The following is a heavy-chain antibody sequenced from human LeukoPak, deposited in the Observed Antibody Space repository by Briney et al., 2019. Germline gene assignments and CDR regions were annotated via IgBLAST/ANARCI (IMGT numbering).Heavy chain of an antibody. Sequence: GGSLRLSCAASGFTFSTFAMIWVRQPPGKGLEWVSSIFPSGGEIHYADSVRGRFTISRENSKSTLSLQMNSLRAEDTAIYYCATYRQVLLPFESWGQGTLVTVSS. J-gene: IGHJ4*02. V-gene: IGHV3-23*01. CDR2: IFPSGGEI. CDR1: GFTFSTFA. CDR3: ATYRQVLLPFES. D-gene: IGHD2-8*02.